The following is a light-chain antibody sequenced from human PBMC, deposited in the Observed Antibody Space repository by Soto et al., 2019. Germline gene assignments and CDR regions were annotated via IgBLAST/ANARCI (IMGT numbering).Light chain of an antibody. CDR2: DAS. CDR1: QSISRY. J-gene: IGKJ1*01. V-gene: IGKV1-5*01. Sequence: IQMTQSPSHLSASVGDRVTITCRASQSISRYLAWYQQKPGKAPELLIYDASSLESGVPSRFSGSGSGTEFTLTISSLQPDDFATYYCQHYNSYSEAFGQGTKVDI. CDR3: QHYNSYSEA.